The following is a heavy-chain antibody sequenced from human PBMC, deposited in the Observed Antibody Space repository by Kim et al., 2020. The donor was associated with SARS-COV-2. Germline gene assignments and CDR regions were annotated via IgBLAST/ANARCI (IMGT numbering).Heavy chain of an antibody. V-gene: IGHV3-30*18. J-gene: IGHJ5*02. D-gene: IGHD3-22*01. Sequence: GGSLRLSCVASGVTFSNYGIHWVRQAPGKALEWVAAISDDGSDKYYADSVKGRFTISRDNSRETVYLQLNSLRGDDTAVYFCAKDRSHYYDGRGFYDGFDPWGQGTLVTVSS. CDR3: AKDRSHYYDGRGFYDGFDP. CDR2: ISDDGSDK. CDR1: GVTFSNYG.